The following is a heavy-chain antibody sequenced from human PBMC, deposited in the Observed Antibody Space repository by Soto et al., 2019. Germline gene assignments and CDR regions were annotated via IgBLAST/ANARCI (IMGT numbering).Heavy chain of an antibody. CDR3: VRGALGWFGEIDYYYYMDL. J-gene: IGHJ6*03. Sequence: GGSLRLSCAASGFTFSNFWMHWVRQTPGKGLVWVSRIKSDGSSTSYADSVKGRFTISRDNAKNTLYLQMNGLRAEDTAVYYCVRGALGWFGEIDYYYYMDLWGKGTTVTVSS. CDR1: GFTFSNFW. CDR2: IKSDGSST. V-gene: IGHV3-74*01. D-gene: IGHD3-10*01.